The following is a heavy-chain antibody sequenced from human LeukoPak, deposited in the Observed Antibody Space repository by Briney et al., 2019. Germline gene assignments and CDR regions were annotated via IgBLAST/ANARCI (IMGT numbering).Heavy chain of an antibody. J-gene: IGHJ4*02. V-gene: IGHV1-46*01. D-gene: IGHD2-15*01. CDR2: INPSDGST. Sequence: ASVKVSCKASGYTFTNYYMHWVRQAPGQGLEWMGIINPSDGSTTYAQKFQGRVAMTRDMSTSTVYMELSSLRSEDTAVYYCARDLRDCSGGSCYTNRDYWGQGTLVTVSS. CDR3: ARDLRDCSGGSCYTNRDY. CDR1: GYTFTNYY.